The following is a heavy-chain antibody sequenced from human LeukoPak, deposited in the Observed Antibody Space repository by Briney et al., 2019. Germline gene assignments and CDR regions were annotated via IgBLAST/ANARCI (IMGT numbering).Heavy chain of an antibody. D-gene: IGHD3-10*01. V-gene: IGHV3-30-3*01. CDR2: ISDGGSNK. Sequence: GGSLRLSCAASGFTFSSYAMNWVRQAPGKGLEWVAVISDGGSNKFYADSVKGRFTLPRDNSKNTLYVQMNSLRIEDTAVYYCGRGSVGFGELNYWGQGTLVTVSS. CDR1: GFTFSSYA. CDR3: GRGSVGFGELNY. J-gene: IGHJ4*02.